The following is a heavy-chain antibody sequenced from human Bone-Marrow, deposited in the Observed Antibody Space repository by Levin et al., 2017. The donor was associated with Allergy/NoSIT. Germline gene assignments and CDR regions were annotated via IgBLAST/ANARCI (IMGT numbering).Heavy chain of an antibody. Sequence: SETLSLTCSVSGGSITSYYWTWIRQAPGKGLEWIGYISYSGGPTYYPSLKSRVTITADKSKNHFSLKLTYVTAADTAVYYCTRSLGYCDTSTCYGSWFDAWGQGTLVSVSS. CDR3: TRSLGYCDTSTCYGSWFDA. CDR1: GGSITSYY. V-gene: IGHV4-59*01. J-gene: IGHJ5*01. D-gene: IGHD2/OR15-2a*01. CDR2: ISYSGGP.